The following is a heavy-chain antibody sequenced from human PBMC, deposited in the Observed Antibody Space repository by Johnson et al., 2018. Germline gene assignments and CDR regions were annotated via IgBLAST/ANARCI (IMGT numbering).Heavy chain of an antibody. CDR1: GFTFSSYA. V-gene: IGHV3-23*04. D-gene: IGHD1-26*01. CDR3: AKGAMYSGSYYSQYVQH. Sequence: EVQLVESGGGLVQPGGSLRLSCAASGFTFSSYAMSWVRQAPGKGLEWVSTLSGSDGSTYYADSVMGRFTISRDSSKNPLYLQMNSLRADDTAVYYCAKGAMYSGSYYSQYVQHWGQGALVTVSS. CDR2: LSGSDGST. J-gene: IGHJ1*01.